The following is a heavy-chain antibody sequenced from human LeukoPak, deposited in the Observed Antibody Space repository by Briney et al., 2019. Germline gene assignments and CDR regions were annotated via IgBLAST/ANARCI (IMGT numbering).Heavy chain of an antibody. J-gene: IGHJ6*03. D-gene: IGHD6-19*01. V-gene: IGHV3-7*01. CDR1: GFTFSSYG. CDR2: IKQDESEK. Sequence: GGSLRLSCAASGFTFSSYGMSWVRQAPGMGLEWVANIKQDESEKYYVDSVKGRFTISRDIAKNSLYLQMNSLRAEDTAVYYCARDRPQQWLVRGQRGYYYYMDVWGKGTTVTISS. CDR3: ARDRPQQWLVRGQRGYYYYMDV.